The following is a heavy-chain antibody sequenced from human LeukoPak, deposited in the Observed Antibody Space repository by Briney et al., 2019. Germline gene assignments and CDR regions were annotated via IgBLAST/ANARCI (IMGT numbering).Heavy chain of an antibody. J-gene: IGHJ4*02. CDR3: AREEIRYGGRTANFDY. D-gene: IGHD4-23*01. CDR2: IIPIFGTA. V-gene: IGHV1-69*06. CDR1: GGTFSSYA. Sequence: SVKVSCKASGGTFSSYAISWVRQAPGQGLEWMGGIIPIFGTANYAQNFQGRVTITADKSTSTAYVEVSSLSSDDTAVYYCAREEIRYGGRTANFDYWGQGTLVTVSS.